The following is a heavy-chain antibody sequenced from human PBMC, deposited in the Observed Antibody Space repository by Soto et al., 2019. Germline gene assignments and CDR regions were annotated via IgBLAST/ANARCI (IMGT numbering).Heavy chain of an antibody. V-gene: IGHV1-3*04. CDR2: INTGNGNT. J-gene: IGHJ4*02. Sequence: QVQLVQSGAELKKPGASVKVSCKASGYTFTNYAMHWVRQAPGQRPEWMGWINTGNGNTKYSQKFQGRVTITRDTAASTGSMEPSRLRSEDTAVYYCARDRNPGGGYCSGGSCYSYEFDNWGQGTLVTVSS. CDR3: ARDRNPGGGYCSGGSCYSYEFDN. CDR1: GYTFTNYA. D-gene: IGHD2-15*01.